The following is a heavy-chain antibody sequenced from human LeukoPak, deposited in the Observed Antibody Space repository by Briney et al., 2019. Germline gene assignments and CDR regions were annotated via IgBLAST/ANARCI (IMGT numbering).Heavy chain of an antibody. CDR1: GFTFSSYA. CDR2: ISGSGGST. V-gene: IGHV3-23*01. J-gene: IGHJ4*02. D-gene: IGHD4-17*01. Sequence: GGSLRLSCAASGFTFSSYAMSWVRRAPGKGLEWVSAISGSGGSTFYADSGKGRFTISRGNSKNTLYLQMSSLRAEDTAVYYCAKQPVPYGDQYYFDYWGQGTLVTVSS. CDR3: AKQPVPYGDQYYFDY.